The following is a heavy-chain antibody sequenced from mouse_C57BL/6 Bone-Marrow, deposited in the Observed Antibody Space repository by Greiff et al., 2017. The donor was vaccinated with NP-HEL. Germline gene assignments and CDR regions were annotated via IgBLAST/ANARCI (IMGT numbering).Heavy chain of an antibody. J-gene: IGHJ4*01. Sequence: QVQLQQSGAELARPGASVKMSCKASGYTFTSYTMHWVKQRPGQGLEWIGYINPSSGYTKYNQKFKDKATLTADKSSSTAFMPLSSLKSEDSAVFNGERRGGSYYYGSSYVYAMNYWGQGTSVTVSS. CDR3: ERRGGSYYYGSSYVYAMNY. D-gene: IGHD1-1*01. CDR2: INPSSGYT. CDR1: GYTFTSYT. V-gene: IGHV1-4*01.